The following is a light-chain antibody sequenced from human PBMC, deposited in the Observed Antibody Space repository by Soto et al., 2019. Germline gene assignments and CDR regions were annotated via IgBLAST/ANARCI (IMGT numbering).Light chain of an antibody. J-gene: IGKJ5*01. CDR1: QSVSSSY. CDR3: QQYNSYPIT. V-gene: IGKV3-20*01. Sequence: EIVLTQSPGTLSLSPGERATLSCRASQSVSSSYLAWYQQKPGQAPRLLIYGASTRASGIPARFSGSGSETDFTLTISSLQSEDSATYYCQQYNSYPITFGQGTRLEIK. CDR2: GAS.